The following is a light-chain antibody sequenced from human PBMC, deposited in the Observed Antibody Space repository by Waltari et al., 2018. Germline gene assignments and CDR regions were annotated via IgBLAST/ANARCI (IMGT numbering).Light chain of an antibody. V-gene: IGKV2-40*01. CDR2: LLG. Sequence: IVMTQTPLSLPVTPGEPASISCRSSQSLVNSDDGYTYLDWFVQKPGQSPQLLMYLLGYRASRVPERFRGAGSGSNFSLQISRVEADDVGVYYCMQRLEFPYTFGRGTRL. CDR1: QSLVNSDDGYTY. J-gene: IGKJ2*01. CDR3: MQRLEFPYT.